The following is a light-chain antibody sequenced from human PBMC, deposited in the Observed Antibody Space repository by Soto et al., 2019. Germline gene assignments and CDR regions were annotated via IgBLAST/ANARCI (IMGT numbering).Light chain of an antibody. CDR3: QQYSSSPRT. Sequence: EIVLTQSPGSLSLSPGERATLSCGASQGVSSSYLAWYQKKPGQAPRLLIYGASIRATGIPDRFSGSGSGTDFTFTISRLQPEDFAMYYCQQYSSSPRTFGQGTKLEIK. V-gene: IGKV3-20*01. CDR1: QGVSSSY. CDR2: GAS. J-gene: IGKJ1*01.